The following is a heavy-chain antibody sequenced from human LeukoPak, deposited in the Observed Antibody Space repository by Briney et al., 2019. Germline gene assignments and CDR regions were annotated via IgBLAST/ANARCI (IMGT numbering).Heavy chain of an antibody. V-gene: IGHV3-23*01. Sequence: GGSLRLSCAASGFTFSSYAMSWVRQAPGKGLEWVSAISGSGGSTYYADSVKGRFTISRDNSKNTLYLQMNSLRAEDTAVYYCAKDRLHSNYEGHGVRDWYFDLWGRGTLVTVSS. CDR2: ISGSGGST. D-gene: IGHD4-11*01. J-gene: IGHJ2*01. CDR3: AKDRLHSNYEGHGVRDWYFDL. CDR1: GFTFSSYA.